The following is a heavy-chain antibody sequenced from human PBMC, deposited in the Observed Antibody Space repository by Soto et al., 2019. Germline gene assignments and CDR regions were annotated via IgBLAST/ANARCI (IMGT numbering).Heavy chain of an antibody. D-gene: IGHD1-26*01. V-gene: IGHV1-69*02. CDR1: GGTFSSYT. Sequence: QVQLVQSGAEVKKPGSSVKVSCKASGGTFSSYTISWVRQAPGQGLEWMGRIIPILGIANYAQKFQGRVTITADKSTSTAYMGLGSLRSEDTAVYYGASVAGVGAYGMDVWGQGPTFTFSS. CDR2: IIPILGIA. J-gene: IGHJ6*02. CDR3: ASVAGVGAYGMDV.